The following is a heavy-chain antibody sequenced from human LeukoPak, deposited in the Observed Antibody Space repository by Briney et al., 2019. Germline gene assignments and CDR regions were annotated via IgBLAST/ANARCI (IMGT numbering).Heavy chain of an antibody. V-gene: IGHV3-53*01. CDR1: GFTVCTNY. D-gene: IGHD5-18*01. CDR3: ATENGYGRLYYYYDMDV. CDR2: MCSGGST. J-gene: IGHJ6*02. Sequence: GGSLRLSCAASGFTVCTNYMSWVRQAPGKGLEWVSVMCSGGSTYHGDAVKCQFTINRDNSKNTLYPQINSQRAEDTAGYYGATENGYGRLYYYYDMDVWGQGTTVTVSS.